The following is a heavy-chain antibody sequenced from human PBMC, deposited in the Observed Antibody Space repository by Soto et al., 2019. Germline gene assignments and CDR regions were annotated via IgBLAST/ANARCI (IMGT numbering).Heavy chain of an antibody. CDR1: GYTFTSYG. D-gene: IGHD1-7*01. J-gene: IGHJ6*02. Sequence: GASVKVSCKASGYTFTSYGISWVLQAPGQGLEWMGWISAYNGNTNYAQKLQGRVTMTTDTSTSTAYMELRSLRSDDTAVYYCAGNWNYESDYYYYGMDVWGQGTTVTVSS. V-gene: IGHV1-18*01. CDR3: AGNWNYESDYYYYGMDV. CDR2: ISAYNGNT.